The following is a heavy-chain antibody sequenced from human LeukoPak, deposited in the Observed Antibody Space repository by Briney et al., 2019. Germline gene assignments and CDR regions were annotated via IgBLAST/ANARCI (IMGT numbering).Heavy chain of an antibody. D-gene: IGHD1-1*01. V-gene: IGHV1-2*02. Sequence: ASVRVSCKASGYTFTGYYVHWVRQAPGQGLEWMGWINPNSGGTNYAQKFQARVTMTRDTSITTAYMELSTLTFDDTAIYYCARDGRAGSDTDFDYWGQGTLVTVSS. CDR3: ARDGRAGSDTDFDY. J-gene: IGHJ4*02. CDR1: GYTFTGYY. CDR2: INPNSGGT.